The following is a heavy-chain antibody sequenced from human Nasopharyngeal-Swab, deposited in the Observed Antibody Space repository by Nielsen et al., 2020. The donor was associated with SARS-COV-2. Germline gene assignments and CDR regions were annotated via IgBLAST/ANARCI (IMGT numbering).Heavy chain of an antibody. Sequence: GESLKISCAASGFTFSSYGMHWVRPAPGKGLEWVAVIWFDGRNKYYADSVKGRFTISRDNSKNTLHLQMNSLRGEDTAVYYCARDLDYYDNSGYPFDYWGQGTPVTVSS. CDR1: GFTFSSYG. D-gene: IGHD3-22*01. CDR2: IWFDGRNK. J-gene: IGHJ4*02. CDR3: ARDLDYYDNSGYPFDY. V-gene: IGHV3-33*01.